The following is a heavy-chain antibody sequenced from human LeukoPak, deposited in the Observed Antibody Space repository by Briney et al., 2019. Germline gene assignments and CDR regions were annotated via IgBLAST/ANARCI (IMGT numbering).Heavy chain of an antibody. V-gene: IGHV3-9*01. D-gene: IGHD4-23*01. CDR3: AKDTANYGGFDY. CDR2: ISWNSGSI. Sequence: GGSLRLSCVASGFTFSTYWMSWVRQTPGKGLEWVSGISWNSGSIGYADSVKGRFTISRDNAKNSLYLQMNSLRAEDTALYYCAKDTANYGGFDYWGQGTLVTVSS. J-gene: IGHJ4*02. CDR1: GFTFSTYW.